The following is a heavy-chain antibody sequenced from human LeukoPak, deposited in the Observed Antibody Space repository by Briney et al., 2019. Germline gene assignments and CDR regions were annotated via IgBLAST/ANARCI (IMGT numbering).Heavy chain of an antibody. J-gene: IGHJ5*02. Sequence: SVKVSCKASGGTFSSYAISWVRQAPGQGLEWMGGIIPIFGTANYAQKFQGRVTITADESTSTAYMELSSLRSEDTAVYYCARDRVCSGGSCYSYNWFDPWGQGTLVTVSS. D-gene: IGHD2-15*01. CDR3: ARDRVCSGGSCYSYNWFDP. V-gene: IGHV1-69*13. CDR1: GGTFSSYA. CDR2: IIPIFGTA.